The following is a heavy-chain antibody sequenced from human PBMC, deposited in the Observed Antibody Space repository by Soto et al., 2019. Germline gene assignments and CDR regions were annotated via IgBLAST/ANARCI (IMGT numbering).Heavy chain of an antibody. CDR1: GGSIISYY. J-gene: IGHJ4*02. CDR2: IHYSGST. D-gene: IGHD3-16*01. V-gene: IGHV4-59*01. Sequence: LSLTCTVSGGSIISYYWSWIRQPPGKRLESIGYIHYSGSTNYNPSLKSRVTISVDTSKNQFSLNLSSVTAADTAVYYCAREGKQGGFDYWGQGTLVTVSS. CDR3: AREGKQGGFDY.